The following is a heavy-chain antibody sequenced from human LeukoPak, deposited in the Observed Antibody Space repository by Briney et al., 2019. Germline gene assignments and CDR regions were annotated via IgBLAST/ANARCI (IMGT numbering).Heavy chain of an antibody. D-gene: IGHD6-19*01. CDR2: IKQDGSEK. J-gene: IGHJ4*02. Sequence: GGSLRLSCAASGFTFSNAWMYWVRQAPGKGLEWVANIKQDGSEKYYVDSVKGRFTISRDNAKNSLYLQMNSLRAEDTAVYYCAREGSGCPDYWGQGTLVIVSS. CDR1: GFTFSNAW. CDR3: AREGSGCPDY. V-gene: IGHV3-7*03.